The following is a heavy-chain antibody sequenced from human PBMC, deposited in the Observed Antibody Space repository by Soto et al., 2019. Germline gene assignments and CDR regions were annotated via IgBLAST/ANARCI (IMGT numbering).Heavy chain of an antibody. CDR2: INPSGGST. CDR1: GYTFTSYY. Sequence: SVKVSCKASGYTFTSYYMHWVRQAPGQGLEWMGIINPSGGSTSYAQKFQGRVTMTRDTSTSTVYMELSSLRSEDTAVYYCARVNKKYYYGSGSYYNAPDYWGQGTLVTVSS. J-gene: IGHJ4*02. CDR3: ARVNKKYYYGSGSYYNAPDY. V-gene: IGHV1-46*01. D-gene: IGHD3-10*01.